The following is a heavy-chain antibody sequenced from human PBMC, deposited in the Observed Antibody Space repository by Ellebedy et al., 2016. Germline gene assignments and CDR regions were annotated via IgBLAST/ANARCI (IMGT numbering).Heavy chain of an antibody. J-gene: IGHJ4*02. CDR3: AKDLTGYAMDH. CDR2: INWNGGST. D-gene: IGHD3-9*01. V-gene: IGHV3-20*04. Sequence: GESLKISXAASGFTFDDYGMSWVRQAPGKGLEWVSGINWNGGSTGYADSVKGRFTISRDDAKNLVYLQMNNLRVEDTAIYYCAKDLTGYAMDHWGQGTPVTVSS. CDR1: GFTFDDYG.